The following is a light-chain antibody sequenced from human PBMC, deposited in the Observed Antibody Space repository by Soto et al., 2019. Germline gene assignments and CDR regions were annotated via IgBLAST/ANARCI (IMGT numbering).Light chain of an antibody. CDR3: QKGYTAPMT. CDR1: QGLRNY. J-gene: IGKJ4*01. Sequence: DIQMTQSPSSLAASVGDRVTITCRASQGLRNYLVWYQQKPGKPPKALIYSASTLESGVPSRFSGSGSGREFTLTISGLQTEDVATYYCQKGYTAPMTFGGGTKVEIK. V-gene: IGKV1-27*01. CDR2: SAS.